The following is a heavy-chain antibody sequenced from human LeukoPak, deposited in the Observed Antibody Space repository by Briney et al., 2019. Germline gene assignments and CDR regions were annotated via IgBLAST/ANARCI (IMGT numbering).Heavy chain of an antibody. CDR2: VDPEDGET. J-gene: IGHJ5*02. CDR1: GYTFTDYY. D-gene: IGHD2-2*01. CDR3: ATSVVLAATGIGDP. Sequence: ASVKISCKVSGYTFTDYYMHWVQQAPGKGLEWMGLVDPEDGETIYAEKFQGRVTTTADTSTDTAYMELSSLRSEDTAVYYCATSVVLAATGIGDPWGQGTLVTVSS. V-gene: IGHV1-69-2*01.